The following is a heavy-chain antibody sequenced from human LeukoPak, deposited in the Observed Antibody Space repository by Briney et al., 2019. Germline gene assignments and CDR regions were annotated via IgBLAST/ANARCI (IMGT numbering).Heavy chain of an antibody. CDR2: LYYGATN. Sequence: SETLSLTCSVSGGSISASGVYWAWIRRPPGKGLEWIGSLYYGATNYYNPSLRSRVTISGDTSKNQISLELASVTAADTAVYYCARGPAAVHPWGQGILVTVSS. V-gene: IGHV4-39*01. CDR1: GGSISASGVY. D-gene: IGHD6-13*01. J-gene: IGHJ5*02. CDR3: ARGPAAVHP.